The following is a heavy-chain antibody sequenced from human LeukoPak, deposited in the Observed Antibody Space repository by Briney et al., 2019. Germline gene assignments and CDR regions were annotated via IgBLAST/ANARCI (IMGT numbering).Heavy chain of an antibody. CDR3: AINKEERIYRMVRGVYFDY. V-gene: IGHV3-23*01. CDR2: ISGSGGST. Sequence: QAGGSLRLSCAASGVTFSGYGMSWVRQAPGKGLEWVSAISGSGGSTYYADSVKGRFTISRDNSKNTLYLQMNSLRAEDTAVYYCAINKEERIYRMVRGVYFDYWGQGTLVTVSS. J-gene: IGHJ4*02. CDR1: GVTFSGYG. D-gene: IGHD3-10*01.